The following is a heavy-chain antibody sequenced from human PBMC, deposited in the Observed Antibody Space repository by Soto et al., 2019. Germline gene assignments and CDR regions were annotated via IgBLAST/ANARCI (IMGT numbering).Heavy chain of an antibody. V-gene: IGHV1-18*01. CDR1: GYTFGIYG. CDR2: ISPSSGRT. J-gene: IGHJ4*02. CDR3: ARESVCSGTSCPWDY. Sequence: QVPLVQSGAEVKKPGASVKVSCQASGYTFGIYGLTWVRQAPGQGPEWMGWISPSSGRTKYAQKFQGRVTMTTQTSKNTAHMELRSLTSDHTAVYYCARESVCSGTSCPWDYWGQGTLVTVSS. D-gene: IGHD2-2*01.